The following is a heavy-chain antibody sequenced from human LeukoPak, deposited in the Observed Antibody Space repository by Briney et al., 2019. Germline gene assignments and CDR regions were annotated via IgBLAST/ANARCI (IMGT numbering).Heavy chain of an antibody. Sequence: PSETLSLTCTVSGGSIISYYWSWIRQSPQKGLEWIAYIHSSGKTNYNPSLKSRVTISVDTSKNQFSLKVTSMTAADTGVYYCTRSFPGIVGAADFWGQGTLVTVSS. V-gene: IGHV4-59*01. J-gene: IGHJ4*02. CDR2: IHSSGKT. CDR1: GGSIISYY. CDR3: TRSFPGIVGAADF. D-gene: IGHD1-26*01.